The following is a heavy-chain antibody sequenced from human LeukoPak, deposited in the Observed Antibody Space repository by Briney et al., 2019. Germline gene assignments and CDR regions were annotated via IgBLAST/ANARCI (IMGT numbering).Heavy chain of an antibody. CDR2: LYPGGSDT. Sequence: GESLKISCKGSGYSFTSYWMGWVPQMPGKGLEGMGILYPGGSDTRYSSSVGGQVTIPADKSISTAYLPWSSLKAPDTPIYYCARHVSGHDSPNGMDVWGQGTTVTVSS. V-gene: IGHV5-51*01. D-gene: IGHD5-12*01. CDR1: GYSFTSYW. CDR3: ARHVSGHDSPNGMDV. J-gene: IGHJ6*02.